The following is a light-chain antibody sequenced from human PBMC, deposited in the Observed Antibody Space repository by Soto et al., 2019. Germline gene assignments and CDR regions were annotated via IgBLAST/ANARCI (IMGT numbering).Light chain of an antibody. V-gene: IGKV2-29*03. CDR3: MQALQTPLT. J-gene: IGKJ4*01. CDR1: QSLLHSDGKTF. CDR2: EVS. Sequence: DIVMTQTPLSLSVTPGQPASISCKSRQSLLHSDGKTFLYWFLKKPGQPPQLLIYEVSSRVSGVPDRFSGSGSGTDFTLKISRVEAEDVGVYYCMQALQTPLTFGGGTKVDIK.